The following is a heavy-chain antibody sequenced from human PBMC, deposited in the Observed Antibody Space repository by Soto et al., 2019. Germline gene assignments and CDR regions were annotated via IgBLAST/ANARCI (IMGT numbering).Heavy chain of an antibody. Sequence: AFLVNLYRKSSGDRKSSYVVSRLSIAPGQGLEWMGGIIPIFGTANYAQKFQGRVTITADESTSTAYMELSSLRSEDTAVYYCASGLGYYYGMDVWGQGTTVTVSS. V-gene: IGHV1-69*13. D-gene: IGHD7-27*01. CDR2: IIPIFGTA. CDR3: ASGLGYYYGMDV. CDR1: GDRKSSYV. J-gene: IGHJ6*02.